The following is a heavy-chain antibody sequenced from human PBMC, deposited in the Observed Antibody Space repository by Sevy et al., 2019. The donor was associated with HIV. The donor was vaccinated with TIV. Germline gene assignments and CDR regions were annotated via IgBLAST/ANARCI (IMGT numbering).Heavy chain of an antibody. CDR3: AREGCTKPHDY. D-gene: IGHD2-8*01. CDR1: GFTFSKYC. V-gene: IGHV3-23*01. CDR2: LIVGGGEI. Sequence: GGSLRLSCAASGFTFSKYCMSWVRQPPGKGLEWVSTLIVGGGEINYADSVKGRFTISRDNSKSSVYLQMNNLRPEDTAVFYCAREGCTKPHDYWGQGTLVTVSS. J-gene: IGHJ4*02.